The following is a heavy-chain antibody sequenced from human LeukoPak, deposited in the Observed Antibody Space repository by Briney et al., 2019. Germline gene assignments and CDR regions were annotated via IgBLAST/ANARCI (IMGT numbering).Heavy chain of an antibody. Sequence: PGGSLRLSCAASGFTFSSYEMNWVRQAPGKGLEWVSYISSSGSTIYYADSVKGRFTISRDNAKNSLYLQMNSLRAEDTAVYYCARTRQYSGYDLATLAYWGQGTLVTVSS. J-gene: IGHJ4*02. V-gene: IGHV3-48*03. CDR3: ARTRQYSGYDLATLAY. D-gene: IGHD5-12*01. CDR2: ISSSGSTI. CDR1: GFTFSSYE.